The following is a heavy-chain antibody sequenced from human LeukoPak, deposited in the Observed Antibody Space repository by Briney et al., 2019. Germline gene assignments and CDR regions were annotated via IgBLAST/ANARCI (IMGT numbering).Heavy chain of an antibody. CDR2: ISGSGGST. Sequence: GGSLRLSCAASGFTFSSFAMIWVRQAPGKGREGGWAISGSGGSTYYAESVQGRFTTSRDNPKHTLYLQKNSLRAEDTAVYYCAKGALSADQIYYMDVWRKGTTVTVSS. J-gene: IGHJ6*03. D-gene: IGHD6-25*01. CDR3: AKGALSADQIYYMDV. CDR1: GFTFSSFA. V-gene: IGHV3-23*01.